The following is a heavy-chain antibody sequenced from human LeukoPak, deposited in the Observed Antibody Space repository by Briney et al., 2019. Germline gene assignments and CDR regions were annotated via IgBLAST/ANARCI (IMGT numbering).Heavy chain of an antibody. Sequence: MPGGSLRLSCAASVFTYSDHYMRWLRQAPGKGLEWVSYISSSGSTMYYADSVKGRFTISRDNAKNSLYLQMNSLRAEDTAVDYSAVYIYGGDHMRGSSAYYYYMDVWGKGTTVTVSS. J-gene: IGHJ6*03. CDR2: ISSSGSTM. D-gene: IGHD2-21*02. V-gene: IGHV3-11*01. CDR1: VFTYSDHY. CDR3: AVYIYGGDHMRGSSAYYYYMDV.